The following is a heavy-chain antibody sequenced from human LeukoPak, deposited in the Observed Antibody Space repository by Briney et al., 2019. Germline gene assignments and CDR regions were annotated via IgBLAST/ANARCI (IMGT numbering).Heavy chain of an antibody. V-gene: IGHV1-8*01. CDR1: GYTFTSYD. D-gene: IGHD1-26*01. CDR2: MNPNSGNT. J-gene: IGHJ4*02. Sequence: LRASVKVSCKASGYTFTSYDINWVRQATGQGLEWMGWMNPNSGNTGYAQKFQGRVTMTRNTSISTAYMELSSLRSEDTAVYYCARGQTYSGSPDDYWGQGTLVTVSS. CDR3: ARGQTYSGSPDDY.